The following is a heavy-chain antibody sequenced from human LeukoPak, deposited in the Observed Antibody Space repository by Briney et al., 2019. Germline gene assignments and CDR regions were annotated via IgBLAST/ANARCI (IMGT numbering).Heavy chain of an antibody. CDR2: VTHDGRT. D-gene: IGHD4-17*01. CDR3: AIIYGDYSDFDY. CDR1: GGSLSGHF. Sequence: SETLSLTCAVYGGSLSGHFWSWVRQPPGKGLEWIGEVTHDGRTNYNPSLKSRVTMSVDTSKKQFSLKFNSVTAADTAVYYCAIIYGDYSDFDYWGQGILVTVSS. J-gene: IGHJ4*02. V-gene: IGHV4-34*01.